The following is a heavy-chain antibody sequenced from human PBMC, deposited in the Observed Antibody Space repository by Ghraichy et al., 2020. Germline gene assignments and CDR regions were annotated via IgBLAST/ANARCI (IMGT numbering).Heavy chain of an antibody. CDR2: ISWDGGST. CDR1: GFTFDDYT. Sequence: GGSLRLSCAASGFTFDDYTMHWVRQAPGKGLEWVSLISWDGGSTYYADSVKGRFTISRDNSKNSLYLQMNSLRTEDTALYYCAKAPPYSGSYWSYFDYWGQGTLVTVSS. CDR3: AKAPPYSGSYWSYFDY. V-gene: IGHV3-43*01. J-gene: IGHJ4*02. D-gene: IGHD1-26*01.